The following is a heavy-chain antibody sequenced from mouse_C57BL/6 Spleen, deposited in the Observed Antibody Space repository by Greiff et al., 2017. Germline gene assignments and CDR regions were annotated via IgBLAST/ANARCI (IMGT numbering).Heavy chain of an antibody. V-gene: IGHV1-72*01. CDR2: IDPNSGGT. CDR1: GYTFTSYW. CDR3: AFITTVVADWYFDV. D-gene: IGHD1-1*01. J-gene: IGHJ1*03. Sequence: QVQLQQPGAELVKPGASVKLSCEASGYTFTSYWMHWVKQRPGRGLEWIGRIDPNSGGTKYNEKFKSKATLTVDKPSSTAYMQLSSLTSEDSAVYYWAFITTVVADWYFDVWGTGTTVTVSS.